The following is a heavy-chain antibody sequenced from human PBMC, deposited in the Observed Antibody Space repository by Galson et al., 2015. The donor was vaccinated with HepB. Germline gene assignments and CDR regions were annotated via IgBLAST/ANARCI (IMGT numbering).Heavy chain of an antibody. J-gene: IGHJ3*02. D-gene: IGHD5-24*01. CDR2: IYPGDSDT. V-gene: IGHV5-51*01. Sequence: QSGAEVKKPGESLKISCKGSGYSFTSYWIGWVRQMPGKGLEWMGIIYPGDSDTRYSPSFQGQVTISADKSISTAYLQWSSLKASDTAMYYCALTDRNQEVEMAEGKAFDIWGQGTMVTVSS. CDR1: GYSFTSYW. CDR3: ALTDRNQEVEMAEGKAFDI.